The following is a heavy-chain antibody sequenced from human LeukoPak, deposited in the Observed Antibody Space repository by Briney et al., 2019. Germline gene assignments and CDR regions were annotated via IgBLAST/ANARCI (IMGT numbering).Heavy chain of an antibody. Sequence: GGSLRLSCAASGFTVSSNYMSWVRRAPGKGLEWVSVIYSGGSTYYADSVKGRFTISRDNSKNTLYLQMNSLRAEDTAVYYCASRPGGVTAFDYWGQGTLVTVSS. D-gene: IGHD2-21*02. CDR2: IYSGGST. V-gene: IGHV3-66*01. J-gene: IGHJ4*02. CDR1: GFTVSSNY. CDR3: ASRPGGVTAFDY.